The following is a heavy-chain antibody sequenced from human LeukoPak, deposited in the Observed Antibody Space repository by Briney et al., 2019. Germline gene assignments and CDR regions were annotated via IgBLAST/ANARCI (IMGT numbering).Heavy chain of an antibody. CDR1: GGSISSYY. D-gene: IGHD3-10*01. Sequence: SESLSLTCTVSGGSISSYYWSWIRQPPGKGLEWIGYIYYSGSTNYNPSLKSRVTISVDTSKNQFSLKLSSVTAADTAVYYCARSPTLYFGADYWGQGTLVTVSS. CDR3: ARSPTLYFGADY. CDR2: IYYSGST. V-gene: IGHV4-59*01. J-gene: IGHJ4*02.